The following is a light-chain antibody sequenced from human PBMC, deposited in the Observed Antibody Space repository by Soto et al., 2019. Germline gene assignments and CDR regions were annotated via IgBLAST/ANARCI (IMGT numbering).Light chain of an antibody. CDR2: DVR. CDR3: RSYTTISTYV. J-gene: IGLJ1*01. CDR1: SSDVGGYNY. Sequence: HSALTQPASVSGSPGQSITISCTGTSSDVGGYNYVSWYQQHPGKAPKLMIYDVRNRPSGVSNRCSGSKSVNTASLPVSWLQTEDEAYYYCRSYTTISTYVFGTGTKVTVL. V-gene: IGLV2-14*01.